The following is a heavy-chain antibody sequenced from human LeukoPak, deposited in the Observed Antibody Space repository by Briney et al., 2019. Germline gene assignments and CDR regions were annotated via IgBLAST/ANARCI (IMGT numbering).Heavy chain of an antibody. V-gene: IGHV4-4*09. J-gene: IGHJ6*03. CDR2: IYTSRST. CDR1: GGSISSYY. D-gene: IGHD2-2*01. CDR3: ARLGDIVVVPADGYYMDV. Sequence: SETLSLTCTVSGGSISSYYWSWIRQPPGKGLEWIGYIYTSRSTNYNPSLKSRVTISVDTSKNQFSLKLSSVTAADTAVYYCARLGDIVVVPADGYYMDVWGKGTTVTVSS.